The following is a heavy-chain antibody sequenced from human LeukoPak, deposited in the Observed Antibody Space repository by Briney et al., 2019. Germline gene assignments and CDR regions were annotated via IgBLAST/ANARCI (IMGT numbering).Heavy chain of an antibody. V-gene: IGHV3-30*18. CDR2: ISYDGSNK. Sequence: GRSLRLSCAASGFTFSSYGMHWVRQAPGKGLEWVAVISYDGSNKYYADSVKGRFTISRDNSKNTLYLQMNSLRAEDTAVYYYAKRIGYDFWSGYSPNWFDPWGQGTLVTVSS. D-gene: IGHD3-3*01. J-gene: IGHJ5*02. CDR1: GFTFSSYG. CDR3: AKRIGYDFWSGYSPNWFDP.